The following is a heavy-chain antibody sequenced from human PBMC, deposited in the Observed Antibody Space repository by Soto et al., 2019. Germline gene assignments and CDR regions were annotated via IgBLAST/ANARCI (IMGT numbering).Heavy chain of an antibody. CDR1: GGSFSGYY. V-gene: IGHV4-34*01. D-gene: IGHD2-21*01. J-gene: IGHJ4*02. CDR3: ARDKIPGLFDY. Sequence: QVQLQQWGAGLLKPSETLSLTCAVHGGSFSGYYWTWIRQPPGTGLEWSGEINHSGSTNYNPSLKSRVTISVDTSKNQFSLKLTSVTAADTAVYYCARDKIPGLFDYWGQGTLVTASP. CDR2: INHSGST.